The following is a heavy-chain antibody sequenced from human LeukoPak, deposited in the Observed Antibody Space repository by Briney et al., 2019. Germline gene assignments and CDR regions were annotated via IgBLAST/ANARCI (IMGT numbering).Heavy chain of an antibody. J-gene: IGHJ4*02. V-gene: IGHV3-53*01. CDR2: IYSGGST. Sequence: GGSLRLSCAASGFTVSSNYMSWVRQAPGKGLEWVSVIYSGGSTYYAESVKGRFTISRDNSKNTLYLQMNSLRGEDTAVYYCARLAYYYDLPPFDYWGQGTLVTVSS. D-gene: IGHD3-22*01. CDR1: GFTVSSNY. CDR3: ARLAYYYDLPPFDY.